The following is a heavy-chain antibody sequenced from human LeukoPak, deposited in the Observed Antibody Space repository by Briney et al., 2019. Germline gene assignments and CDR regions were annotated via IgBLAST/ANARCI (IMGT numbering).Heavy chain of an antibody. CDR1: GYTFTGYY. CDR2: INPNSGGT. CDR3: ARDTLLWFGELFAPLDAFDI. Sequence: ASVKVSCKASGYTFTGYYMHWVRQAPGQGLEWMGRINPNSGGTNYAQKFQGRVTMTRDTSISTAYMELSRLRSDDTAVYYCARDTLLWFGELFAPLDAFDIWGQGTMVTVSS. V-gene: IGHV1-2*06. D-gene: IGHD3-10*01. J-gene: IGHJ3*02.